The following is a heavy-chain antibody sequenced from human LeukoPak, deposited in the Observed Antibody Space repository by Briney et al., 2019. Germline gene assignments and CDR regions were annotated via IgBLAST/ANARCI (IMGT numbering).Heavy chain of an antibody. Sequence: GGSLRLSCAASGFTFSNYAMTWVRQAPGKGLEWVSVISGSGITTYSADSVKGRFTISRDNSKNTLYLQMNSLRAEDTAVYYCARGPSGYHNTGGQGTLVTVSS. CDR1: GFTFSNYA. CDR3: ARGPSGYHNT. CDR2: ISGSGITT. V-gene: IGHV3-23*01. J-gene: IGHJ4*02. D-gene: IGHD5-12*01.